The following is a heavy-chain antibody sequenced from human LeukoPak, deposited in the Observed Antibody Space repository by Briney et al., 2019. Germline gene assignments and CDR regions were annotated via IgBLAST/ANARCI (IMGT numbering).Heavy chain of an antibody. D-gene: IGHD3-16*01. CDR2: ISISGGTI. V-gene: IGHV3-48*02. CDR3: ARGTGAYYY. J-gene: IGHJ4*02. CDR1: GFTFSSYT. Sequence: PGGSPRLSCAASGFTFSSYTMTWVRQAPGKGLEWLSCISISGGTIFYADSVKGRFTISRDNAKNSLYLQMNSLRDEDTAVYYCARGTGAYYYWGQGTLVTVSS.